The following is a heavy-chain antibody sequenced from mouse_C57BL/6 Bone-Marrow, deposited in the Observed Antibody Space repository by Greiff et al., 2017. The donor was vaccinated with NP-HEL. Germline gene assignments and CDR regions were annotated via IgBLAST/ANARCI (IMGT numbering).Heavy chain of an antibody. J-gene: IGHJ4*01. CDR2: IYPGGGYT. CDR3: ARYFCGSSYDYYAMDY. D-gene: IGHD1-1*01. Sequence: QVHVKQSGAELVRPGTSVKMSCKASGYTFTNYWIGWAKQRPGHGLEWIGDIYPGGGYTNYNEKFKGKATLTADKSSSTAYMQFSSLTSEDSAIYYCARYFCGSSYDYYAMDYWGQGTSVTVSS. V-gene: IGHV1-63*01. CDR1: GYTFTNYW.